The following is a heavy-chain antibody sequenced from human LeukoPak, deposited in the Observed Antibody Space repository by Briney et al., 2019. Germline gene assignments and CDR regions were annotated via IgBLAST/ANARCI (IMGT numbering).Heavy chain of an antibody. D-gene: IGHD3-10*01. CDR3: AKGGRITMLRGVQRDHYFDY. J-gene: IGHJ4*02. CDR1: GFTFSSYG. CDR2: IRYDGSNR. Sequence: SGGSLRLSCGVSGFTFSSYGMHWVRQAPGKGLEWVAYIRYDGSNRHYADSVKGRFTISRDNSKNTLYLQMNSLRVEDTAVYYCAKGGRITMLRGVQRDHYFDYWGQGTLVIVSS. V-gene: IGHV3-30*02.